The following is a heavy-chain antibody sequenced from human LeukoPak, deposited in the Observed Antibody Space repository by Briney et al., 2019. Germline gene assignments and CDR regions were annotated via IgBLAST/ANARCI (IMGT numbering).Heavy chain of an antibody. CDR3: ARGVSWGEYGAIDY. D-gene: IGHD2/OR15-2a*01. J-gene: IGHJ4*02. V-gene: IGHV4-59*01. Sequence: SETLSLTCTVSGGSISSYYWSWIRQPPGKGLEWIGYIYYSGSTNYNPSLKSRATISVDTSKNQFSLKLSSVTAADTAVYYCARGVSWGEYGAIDYWGQGTLVTVSS. CDR2: IYYSGST. CDR1: GGSISSYY.